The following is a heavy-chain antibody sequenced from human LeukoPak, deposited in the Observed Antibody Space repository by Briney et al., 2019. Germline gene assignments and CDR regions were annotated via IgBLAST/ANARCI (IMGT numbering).Heavy chain of an antibody. D-gene: IGHD2-15*01. Sequence: SGGSLRLSCAASGFTFGSYAMSWVRQAPGKGLEWVSAISGSGGSTYYADSVKGRFTISRDNSKNTLYLQMNSLRAEDTAVYYCAKRWGYCSGGSCNPEWFDPWGQGTLVTVSS. J-gene: IGHJ5*02. V-gene: IGHV3-23*01. CDR1: GFTFGSYA. CDR3: AKRWGYCSGGSCNPEWFDP. CDR2: ISGSGGST.